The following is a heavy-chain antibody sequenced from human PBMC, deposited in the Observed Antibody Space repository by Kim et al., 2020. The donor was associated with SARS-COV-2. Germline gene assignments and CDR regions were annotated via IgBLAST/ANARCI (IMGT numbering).Heavy chain of an antibody. CDR3: ARVDRGYFDY. Sequence: GGSLRLSCAASGFSFSSYAMHWVRQAPGKGLEYVSAISRNGGSTYYANSVKGRFTISRDNSKNTLYLQMGSLRAEDMSVYYCARVDRGYFDYWGQGTLVT. CDR1: GFSFSSYA. CDR2: ISRNGGST. V-gene: IGHV3-64*01. D-gene: IGHD3-10*01. J-gene: IGHJ4*02.